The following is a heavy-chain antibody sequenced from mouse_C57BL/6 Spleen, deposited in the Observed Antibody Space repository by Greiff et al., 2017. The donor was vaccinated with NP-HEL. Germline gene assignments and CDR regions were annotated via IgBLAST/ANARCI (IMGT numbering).Heavy chain of an antibody. CDR2: INPNNGGT. Sequence: EVQLQQSGPELVKPGASVKMSCKASGYTFTDYNMHWVKQSHGKSLEWIGYINPNNGGTSYNQKFKGKATLTVNKSSSTAYMELRSLTSEDSAVYYCARYRYGNYGEYFDYWGQGTTLTVSS. V-gene: IGHV1-22*01. D-gene: IGHD2-10*02. J-gene: IGHJ2*01. CDR1: GYTFTDYN. CDR3: ARYRYGNYGEYFDY.